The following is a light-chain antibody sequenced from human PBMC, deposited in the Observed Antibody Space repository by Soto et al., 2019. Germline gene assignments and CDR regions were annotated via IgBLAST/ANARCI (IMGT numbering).Light chain of an antibody. CDR3: QQYYDWPRT. J-gene: IGKJ1*01. CDR1: QTISSW. Sequence: DIQMTPSPSTLSGSVWDRVTMTSRASQTISSWLAWYQQKPRKAPKLLIYKASTLKSGVPSRFSGSGSGTEFTLTISSLQSEDFAVYYCQQYYDWPRTFGQGTKV. V-gene: IGKV1-5*03. CDR2: KAS.